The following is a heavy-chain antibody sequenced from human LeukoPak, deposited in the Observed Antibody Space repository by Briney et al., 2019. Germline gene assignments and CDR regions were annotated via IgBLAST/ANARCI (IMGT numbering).Heavy chain of an antibody. D-gene: IGHD2-2*01. CDR3: AKVARNVVAATNDAFDI. CDR1: GFSFSSYA. V-gene: IGHV3-23*01. CDR2: ISGSGGST. J-gene: IGHJ3*02. Sequence: PGGSLRLSCAASGFSFSSYAMSWVRQAPGKGLEWVSGISGSGGSTHYADSVKGRCTISRDKSKNTVYLQMNSLRAEHTAVYYCAKVARNVVAATNDAFDIWGQGTMVTVSS.